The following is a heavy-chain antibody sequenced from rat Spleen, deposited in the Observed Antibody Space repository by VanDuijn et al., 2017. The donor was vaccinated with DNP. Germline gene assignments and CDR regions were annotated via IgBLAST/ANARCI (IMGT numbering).Heavy chain of an antibody. CDR1: GFSLTNYG. CDR2: MWGDGNT. V-gene: IGHV2S75*01. CDR3: TREREPSNNPYYFDY. Sequence: QVQLKESGPVLVQASETLSLTCTVSGFSLTNYGVIWVRQSPGKGLEGVGIMWGDGNTDYNSALKSRLSINRDTSKSQVFLKMNSLQTEDTAIYFCTREREPSNNPYYFDYWGQGVMVTVSS. D-gene: IGHD1-10*01. J-gene: IGHJ2*01.